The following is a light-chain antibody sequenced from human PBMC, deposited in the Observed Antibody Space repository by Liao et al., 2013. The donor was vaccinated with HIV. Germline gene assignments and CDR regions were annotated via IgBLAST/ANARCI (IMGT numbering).Light chain of an antibody. CDR2: YDS. V-gene: IGLV3-25*03. J-gene: IGLJ3*02. CDR1: SIGSKS. CDR3: QSADSSGTCPV. Sequence: SYELTQSPSVSVAPGKTATISCGGDSIGSKSVHWYQQRPGQAPVLVMSYDSDRPSGIPERFSGSNSGTTVTLTISGVQAEDEADYYCQSADSSGTCPVFGGGTKLTVL.